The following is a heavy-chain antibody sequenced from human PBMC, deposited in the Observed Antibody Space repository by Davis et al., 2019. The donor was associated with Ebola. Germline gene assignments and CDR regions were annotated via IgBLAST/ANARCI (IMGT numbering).Heavy chain of an antibody. CDR3: ARQGYCNSTSCNNWFDP. CDR2: IYPGDSDT. V-gene: IGHV5-51*01. D-gene: IGHD2-2*01. J-gene: IGHJ5*02. Sequence: GESLKISCKGSGYSFTNYWIGWVRQMPGRGLEWMGIIYPGDSDTIYSPSFQGQVTISADKSISTAYLQWSSLKASDTAMYYCARQGYCNSTSCNNWFDPWGQGTLVIVSS. CDR1: GYSFTNYW.